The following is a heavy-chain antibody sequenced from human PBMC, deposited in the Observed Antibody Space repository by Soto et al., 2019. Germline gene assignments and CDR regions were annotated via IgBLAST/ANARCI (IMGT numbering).Heavy chain of an antibody. CDR3: PYYYYGMDL. J-gene: IGHJ6*02. V-gene: IGHV1-24*01. CDR1: GYTLTKLG. Sequence: ASVKVSCKVSGYTLTKLGMHWVRQAPGKGLEWMGGFDPEDGETIYAQKFQGRVTMTEDTSTDTAYMELSSLRSEDTAVYYWPYYYYGMDLWGQGTTVTVSS. CDR2: FDPEDGET.